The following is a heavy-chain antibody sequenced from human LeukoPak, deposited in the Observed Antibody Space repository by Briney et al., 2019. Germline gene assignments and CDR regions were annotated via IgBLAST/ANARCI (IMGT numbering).Heavy chain of an antibody. Sequence: GGSLRLSCAASGFTFSSYGMSWVRQAPGKGLEWVSSISRSGGSTHYADSVKGRFTISRDNSKNMLSLQMNSLRAEDTAVYYCTKGMGYASGSSYSYYYYMDVWGKGTTVTISS. CDR2: ISRSGGST. CDR1: GFTFSSYG. V-gene: IGHV3-23*01. CDR3: TKGMGYASGSSYSYYYYMDV. D-gene: IGHD3-10*01. J-gene: IGHJ6*03.